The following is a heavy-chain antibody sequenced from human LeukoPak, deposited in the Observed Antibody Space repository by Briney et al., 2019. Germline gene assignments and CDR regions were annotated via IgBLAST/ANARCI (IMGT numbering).Heavy chain of an antibody. V-gene: IGHV1-18*01. Sequence: ASVKVSCKASGYTFTSYGISWVRQAPGQGLEWMGWISAYNGNTNYAQKLQGRVTMTTDISMSTAYMELRSLRSDDTAVYYCARDPPGGYYDFWSGCYYFDYWGQGTLVTVSS. CDR2: ISAYNGNT. CDR1: GYTFTSYG. J-gene: IGHJ4*02. D-gene: IGHD3-3*01. CDR3: ARDPPGGYYDFWSGCYYFDY.